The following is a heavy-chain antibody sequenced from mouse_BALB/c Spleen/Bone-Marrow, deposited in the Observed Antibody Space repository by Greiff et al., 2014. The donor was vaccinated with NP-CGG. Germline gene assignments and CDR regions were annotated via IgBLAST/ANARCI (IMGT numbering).Heavy chain of an antibody. CDR1: GITVSSYT. V-gene: IGHV5-6-5*01. J-gene: IGHJ4*01. D-gene: IGHD1-2*01. CDR3: ARHYGYVDAMDY. CDR2: ITGGGTT. Sequence: DVMLVESGGGLVKPGESLKFSCAASGITVSSYTMSWVRQTPVKRLEWVASITGGGTTYYPDSVKGRFTISRDNARNILYLQVISLRSEDTAIYYCARHYGYVDAMDYWGQGTSVTVSS.